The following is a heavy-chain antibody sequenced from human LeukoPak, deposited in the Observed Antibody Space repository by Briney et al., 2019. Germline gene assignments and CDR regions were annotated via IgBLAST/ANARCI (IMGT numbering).Heavy chain of an antibody. CDR2: ISYDGSNK. CDR3: AKDPSSGIAVAGLFDY. D-gene: IGHD6-19*01. CDR1: GFTFSSYA. V-gene: IGHV3-30-3*01. J-gene: IGHJ4*02. Sequence: PGGSLRLSCAASGFTFSSYAMHWVRQAPGKGLEWVAVISYDGSNKYYADSVKGRFTISRDNSKNTLYLQMNSLRAEDTAVYYCAKDPSSGIAVAGLFDYWGQGTLVTVSS.